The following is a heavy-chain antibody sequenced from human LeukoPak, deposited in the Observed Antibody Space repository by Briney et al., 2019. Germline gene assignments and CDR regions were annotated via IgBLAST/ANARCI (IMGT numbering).Heavy chain of an antibody. Sequence: GGSLRLSCAVSGFSVSNNYMNWVRQAPGKGLEWVSLIYSRGGTSYADSVKGRFTISRDSSKNTLFLQMNSLRVEDTAVYYCARGPKWELKSDYWGQGTLVTVSS. CDR1: GFSVSNNY. V-gene: IGHV3-53*01. CDR2: IYSRGGT. D-gene: IGHD1-26*01. J-gene: IGHJ4*02. CDR3: ARGPKWELKSDY.